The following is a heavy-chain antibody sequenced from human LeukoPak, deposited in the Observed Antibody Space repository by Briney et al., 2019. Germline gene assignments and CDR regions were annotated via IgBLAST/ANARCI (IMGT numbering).Heavy chain of an antibody. Sequence: GGSLRLSCAASGFTFSSYAMSWVRQAPGKGLEWVSAISGSGGSTYYADSVKGRFTISRDNSKNTLYLQMNSLRAEDKAVYYXXXXGAYYDFXXXVXAAXXXYWGQXTLVTVSS. J-gene: IGHJ4*02. CDR3: XXXGAYYDFXXXVXAAXXXY. CDR1: GFTFSSYA. CDR2: ISGSGGST. V-gene: IGHV3-23*01. D-gene: IGHD3-3*01.